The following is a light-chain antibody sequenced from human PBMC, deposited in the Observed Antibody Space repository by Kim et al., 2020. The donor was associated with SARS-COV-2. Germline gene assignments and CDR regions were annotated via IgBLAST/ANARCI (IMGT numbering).Light chain of an antibody. J-gene: IGKJ1*01. CDR1: QSISSW. V-gene: IGKV1-5*01. Sequence: GDRVTITCRASQSISSWLAWYQQKPGKAPKLLIYDASSLESGVPSRFSVSGSGTEFTLTISSLRPVDFATYYSQQYNSYTRTFGPGAKVDIK. CDR2: DAS. CDR3: QQYNSYTRT.